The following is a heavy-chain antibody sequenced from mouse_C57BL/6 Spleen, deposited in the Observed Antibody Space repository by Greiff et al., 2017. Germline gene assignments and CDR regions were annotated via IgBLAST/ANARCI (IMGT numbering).Heavy chain of an antibody. CDR2: IWTGGGT. D-gene: IGHD2-4*01. Sequence: QVQLQQSGPGLVAPSQSLSITCTVSGFSLTSYAISWVRQPPGKGLEWLGVIWTGGGTNYNSALKSRLSISKDNSTSQVFLKMNSLQTDDTARYYCARNPPGIYYDYDDYAMDYWGQGTSVTVSS. CDR1: GFSLTSYA. J-gene: IGHJ4*01. CDR3: ARNPPGIYYDYDDYAMDY. V-gene: IGHV2-9-1*01.